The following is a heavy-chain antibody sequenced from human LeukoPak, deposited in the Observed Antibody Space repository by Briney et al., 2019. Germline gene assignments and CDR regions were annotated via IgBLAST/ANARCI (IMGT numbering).Heavy chain of an antibody. CDR2: ASVTGNP. V-gene: IGHV4-59*11. Sequence: PSETLSLTCTVAGGSISSRYWTWIRRPPGRGLEWIGYASVTGNPDYTLSLKSRVTISVDTSKNQFSLRLTSVTAADTAIYYCGSDFTQGGGLFEYWGQGLLVTASS. D-gene: IGHD3-16*01. J-gene: IGHJ4*02. CDR3: GSDFTQGGGLFEY. CDR1: GGSISSRY.